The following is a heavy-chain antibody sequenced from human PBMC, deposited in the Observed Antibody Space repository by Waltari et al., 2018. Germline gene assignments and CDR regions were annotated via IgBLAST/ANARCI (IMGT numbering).Heavy chain of an antibody. J-gene: IGHJ6*02. CDR1: GFTFSSYA. Sequence: EVQLLESGGGLVQPGGSLRLSCAASGFTFSSYAMSWVRQAPGKGLEWVSVIYSGGSTYYADSVKGRFTISRDNAKNSLYLQMNSLRAEDTAVYYCARNYYYGMDVWGQGTTVTVSS. CDR3: ARNYYYGMDV. CDR2: IYSGGST. V-gene: IGHV3-23*03.